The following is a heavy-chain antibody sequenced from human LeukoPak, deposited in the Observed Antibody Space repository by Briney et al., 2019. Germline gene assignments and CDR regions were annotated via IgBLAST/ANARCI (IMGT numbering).Heavy chain of an antibody. D-gene: IGHD1-26*01. CDR2: IYYSGST. J-gene: IGHJ3*02. Sequence: SETLSLTFTVSGGSISSSSYYWGWIRQPPGKGLEWIGSIYYSGSTYYNPSLKSRVTISVDTSKNQFSLKLSSVTAADTAVYYCARADSGSYYGDAFDIWGQGTMVTVSS. CDR3: ARADSGSYYGDAFDI. V-gene: IGHV4-39*07. CDR1: GGSISSSSYY.